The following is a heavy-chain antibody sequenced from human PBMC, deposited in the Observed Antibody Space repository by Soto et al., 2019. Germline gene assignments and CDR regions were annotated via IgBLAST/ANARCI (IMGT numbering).Heavy chain of an antibody. J-gene: IGHJ6*02. D-gene: IGHD2-15*01. CDR2: INPNSGGT. CDR1: GYTFTGYY. Sequence: ASVKVSFKASGYTFTGYYMHWVRQAPGQGLEWMGWINPNSGGTNYAQKFQGRVTMTRDTSISTAYMELSRLRSDDTAVYYCARDGAVVVAATLGTNYYYYYGMDVWGQGTTVTVSS. V-gene: IGHV1-2*02. CDR3: ARDGAVVVAATLGTNYYYYYGMDV.